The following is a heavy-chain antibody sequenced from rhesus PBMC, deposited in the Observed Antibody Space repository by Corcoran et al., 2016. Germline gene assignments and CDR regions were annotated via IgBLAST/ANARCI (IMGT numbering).Heavy chain of an antibody. V-gene: IGHV2S1*01. CDR1: GVSPSTSGMG. J-gene: IGHJ4*01. D-gene: IGHD4-4*01. CDR2: IYWDDDK. CDR3: ARLYGSSGYFDY. Sequence: QVTLKESGPALVKPTQTLTLTCTFAGVSPSTSGMGGGWIRQLPGKALEWLAVIYWDDDKYYSTSLKSRLTISKDTSKNQVALTVTNMDPVDTATYYCARLYGSSGYFDYWGQGVLVTVSS.